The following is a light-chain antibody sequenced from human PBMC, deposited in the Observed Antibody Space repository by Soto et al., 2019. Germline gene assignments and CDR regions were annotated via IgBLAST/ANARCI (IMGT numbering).Light chain of an antibody. CDR3: SSYTTNSTGGYV. CDR2: EVK. V-gene: IGLV2-14*01. J-gene: IGLJ1*01. CDR1: SSDVGAYNY. Sequence: QSVLTQPASVSGSPGQSITISCTGTSSDVGAYNYVSWYQQYPGKAPKLMIYEVKNRPSGVSNRFSGSRSGSTASLTISGLQAEDEADYYGSSYTTNSTGGYVFGTGTKLTVL.